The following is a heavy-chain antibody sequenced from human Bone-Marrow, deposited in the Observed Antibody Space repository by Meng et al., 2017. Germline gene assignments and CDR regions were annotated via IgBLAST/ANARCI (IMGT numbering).Heavy chain of an antibody. J-gene: IGHJ4*02. Sequence: QVRRGRSGAEGKKPGASVKVSCKASGYTFPDYWLHWVRRAPGQGLEWMGRINPKSGDTHYAQRFQGRVTMTGDTSISTAYMELSGLRSDDTAMYYCARDEDISAAGKLFGDYWGQGTLVTVSS. D-gene: IGHD6-13*01. V-gene: IGHV1-2*06. CDR1: GYTFPDYW. CDR2: INPKSGDT. CDR3: ARDEDISAAGKLFGDY.